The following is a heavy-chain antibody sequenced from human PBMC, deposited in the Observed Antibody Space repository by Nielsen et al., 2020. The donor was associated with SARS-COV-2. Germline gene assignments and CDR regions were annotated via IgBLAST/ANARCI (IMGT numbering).Heavy chain of an antibody. J-gene: IGHJ4*02. D-gene: IGHD6-13*01. CDR1: GFTFSSYW. CDR2: INQGGSEK. V-gene: IGHV3-7*05. CDR3: TRDGPAAGYYFDS. Sequence: GESLKISCAASGFTFSSYWMSWVRQAPGKGLEWVANINQGGSEKYFVDSVKGRFTISRDNTKNSLYLQMNSLRVEDTALYYCTRDGPAAGYYFDSWGQGTLVTVSS.